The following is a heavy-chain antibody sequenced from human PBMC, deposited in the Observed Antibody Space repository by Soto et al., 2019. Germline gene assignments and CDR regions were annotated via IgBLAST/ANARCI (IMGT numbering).Heavy chain of an antibody. J-gene: IGHJ4*02. CDR3: ARVGAAAGPYYFDH. D-gene: IGHD6-13*01. V-gene: IGHV1-18*01. Sequence: ASVKVSCKASGYTFTSYGISWVRQAPGQGLEWRGWISAYNGNTKYSQKFQGRLTITRDTSASTAYMELSSLRSEDTAVYYCARVGAAAGPYYFDHWGQGTLVTVSS. CDR1: GYTFTSYG. CDR2: ISAYNGNT.